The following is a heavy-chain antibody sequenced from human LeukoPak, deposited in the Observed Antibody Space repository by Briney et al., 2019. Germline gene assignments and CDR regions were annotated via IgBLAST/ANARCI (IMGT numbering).Heavy chain of an antibody. D-gene: IGHD3-9*01. Sequence: PGRSLRLSCAASGFTFSSYAMHWVRQAPGKGLEWVAVISYDGSNKYYADSVKGRFTISRDNSKNTLYLQMNSLRAEDTAVYYCARDGPRLRYFDWLLKGPMDYYYGMDVWGQGTTVTVSS. J-gene: IGHJ6*02. CDR2: ISYDGSNK. V-gene: IGHV3-30-3*01. CDR3: ARDGPRLRYFDWLLKGPMDYYYGMDV. CDR1: GFTFSSYA.